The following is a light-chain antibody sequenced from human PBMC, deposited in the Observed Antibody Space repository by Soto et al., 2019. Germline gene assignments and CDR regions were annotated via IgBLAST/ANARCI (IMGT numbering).Light chain of an antibody. CDR3: QQYGSSKT. Sequence: EIVLTQSPGTLSLSPGEIATLSWRASQSVSSSYLAWYQQKPGQAPRLLIYDASTRATGIPDRFSGSGSGTDFTLTISRLEPEDFAVYYCQQYGSSKTFGQGTKVDIK. V-gene: IGKV3-20*01. J-gene: IGKJ1*01. CDR1: QSVSSSY. CDR2: DAS.